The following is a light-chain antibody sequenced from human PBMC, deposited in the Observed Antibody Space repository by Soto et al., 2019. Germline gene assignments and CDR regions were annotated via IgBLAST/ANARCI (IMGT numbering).Light chain of an antibody. CDR1: QSVNSSY. J-gene: IGKJ1*01. V-gene: IGKV3-20*01. Sequence: EIVLTQSPGTLSLSPGERVTLSCRASQSVNSSYLAWYQHKPGQAPRLLIYGASTRATGIPDRFSGSGSGTDFTLTIARLEPGDFAVYYCQQYGNSPQTFXQGTKVDIK. CDR2: GAS. CDR3: QQYGNSPQT.